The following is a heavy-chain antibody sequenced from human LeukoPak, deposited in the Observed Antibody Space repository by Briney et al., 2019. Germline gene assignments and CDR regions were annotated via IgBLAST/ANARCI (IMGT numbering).Heavy chain of an antibody. CDR3: ARERDGSAYDSGYYFDN. J-gene: IGHJ4*02. V-gene: IGHV4-59*12. D-gene: IGHD5-12*01. CDR2: IYYSGST. Sequence: PSETLSLTCTVSGGSISSYYWSWIRQPPGKGLEWIGSIYYSGSTYYNPSLKSRVTISVDTSKNQFSLKLSSVTAADTAVYYCARERDGSAYDSGYYFDNGGKGPLVTVSS. CDR1: GGSISSYY.